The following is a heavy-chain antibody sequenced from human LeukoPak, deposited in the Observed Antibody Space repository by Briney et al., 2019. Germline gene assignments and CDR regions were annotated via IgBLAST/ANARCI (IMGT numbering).Heavy chain of an antibody. CDR3: ASNYYDSSGYITPFDY. J-gene: IGHJ4*02. CDR2: INPNSGGT. D-gene: IGHD3-22*01. CDR1: GYTFTDYY. V-gene: IGHV1-2*02. Sequence: ASVKVSCKASGYTFTDYYMHWVRQAPGQGLEWMGWINPNSGGTNYAQKFQGRVTMTRDTSTSTVYMELSSLRSEDTAVYYCASNYYDSSGYITPFDYWGQGTLVTVSS.